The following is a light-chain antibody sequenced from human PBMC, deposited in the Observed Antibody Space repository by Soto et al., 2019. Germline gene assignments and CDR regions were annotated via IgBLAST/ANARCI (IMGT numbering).Light chain of an antibody. V-gene: IGLV1-47*01. CDR1: NSNIGSKY. Sequence: QSVLTQPPSASGTPGQRVTISCSGSNSNIGSKYVYWYQQLPGTAPKLLMYRNNQRASGVPDRFSGSKSGTSASLAISGLRSEDEADYYCAAWDVGLSGPAFGAGTKVTVL. CDR2: RNN. J-gene: IGLJ2*01. CDR3: AAWDVGLSGPA.